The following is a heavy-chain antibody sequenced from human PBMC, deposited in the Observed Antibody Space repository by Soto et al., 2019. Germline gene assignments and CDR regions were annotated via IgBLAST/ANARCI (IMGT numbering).Heavy chain of an antibody. V-gene: IGHV3-33*01. CDR1: EFTFSNYG. CDR3: XXXXXXXGNGMDV. J-gene: IGHJ6*02. CDR2: ILNDGSNR. Sequence: QVQLVESGGGVVQPGRSLRLSCAASEFTFSNYGMHWVRQAPGKGLEWVAVILNDGSNRYHSDSVKDRFTISRDNSKNTXXXXXXXLXXXXXXXXXXXXXXXXXGNGMDVWGQGTTVTVS.